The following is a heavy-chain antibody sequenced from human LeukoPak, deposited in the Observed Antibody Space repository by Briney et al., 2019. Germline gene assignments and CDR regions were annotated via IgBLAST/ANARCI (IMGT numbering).Heavy chain of an antibody. V-gene: IGHV1-69*04. D-gene: IGHD3-22*01. CDR3: AREYHYYDSGGYLTDAFDI. Sequence: SVKVSCKASGGTFSSYAISWVRQAPGQGLEWMGRIIPILGIANYAQKFQGRVTITADKSTSTAYMELSSLRSEDTAVYYCAREYHYYDSGGYLTDAFDIWGQGTMVTVSS. CDR2: IIPILGIA. CDR1: GGTFSSYA. J-gene: IGHJ3*02.